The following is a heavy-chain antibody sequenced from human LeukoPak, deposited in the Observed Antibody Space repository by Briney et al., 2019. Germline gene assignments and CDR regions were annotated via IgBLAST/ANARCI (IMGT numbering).Heavy chain of an antibody. CDR1: GFTFSTYW. V-gene: IGHV3-7*01. CDR3: ARKKYYYDTSTYGWFDP. CDR2: INQNGSET. D-gene: IGHD3-22*01. Sequence: GGSLRLSCAASGFTFSTYWMTWVRQAPGKGLEWVANINQNGSETYYVDSVKGRFTVPRDNAKNSLYLQMNSLRVEDTAVYYCARKKYYYDTSTYGWFDPWGQGISVTVSS. J-gene: IGHJ5*02.